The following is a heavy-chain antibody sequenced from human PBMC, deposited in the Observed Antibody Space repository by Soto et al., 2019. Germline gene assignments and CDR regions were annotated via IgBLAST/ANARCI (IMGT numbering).Heavy chain of an antibody. D-gene: IGHD5-12*01. CDR3: ARGGYSGYDHFDY. CDR1: GYTFTGYY. V-gene: IGHV1-2*02. Sequence: QVQLVQSGAEVKKPGASVKVSCKASGYTFTGYYMHWVRQAPGQGLEWMGWINPNSGDTNYAQKFQGRVTMTRDTSISTAYMELSRLRSDDTAVYYCARGGYSGYDHFDYWGQGTLVTVSS. CDR2: INPNSGDT. J-gene: IGHJ4*02.